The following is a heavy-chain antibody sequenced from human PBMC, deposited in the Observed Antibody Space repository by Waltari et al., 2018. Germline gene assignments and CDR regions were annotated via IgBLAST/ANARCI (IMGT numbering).Heavy chain of an antibody. J-gene: IGHJ4*02. V-gene: IGHV4-4*02. CDR2: VRGDGKT. CDR1: GDPMSTSDY. Sequence: QLQLQESGPGLVKPSGPLYLISAVSGDPMSTSDYWSWVRQPPGKGLEWIGQVRGDGKTNYNPSFASRVTMSLDTSTYHFALKLTSATAADTALYYCARDRGRGLYLDTWGQGTLVTVSP. CDR3: ARDRGRGLYLDT. D-gene: IGHD1-1*01.